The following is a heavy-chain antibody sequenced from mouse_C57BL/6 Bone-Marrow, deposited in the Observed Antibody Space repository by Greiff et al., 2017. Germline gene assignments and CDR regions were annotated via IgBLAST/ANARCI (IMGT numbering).Heavy chain of an antibody. CDR3: ARRMGFDY. J-gene: IGHJ2*01. CDR1: GFNIKDDY. CDR2: IDPENGDT. V-gene: IGHV14-4*01. Sequence: VQLQQSGAELVRPGASVKLSCTASGFNIKDDYMHWVKQRPEQGLEWIGWIDPENGDTEYASKFQGKATITADTSSSTAYMQLSSLTSEDSAIYFCARRMGFDYWGQGTTLTVSS. D-gene: IGHD2-3*01.